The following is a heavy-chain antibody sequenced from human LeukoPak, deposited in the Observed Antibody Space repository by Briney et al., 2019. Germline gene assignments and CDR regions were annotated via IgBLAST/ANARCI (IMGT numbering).Heavy chain of an antibody. D-gene: IGHD2-21*01. CDR1: GFSFGNYA. J-gene: IGHJ5*01. Sequence: GGSLRLSCVASGFSFGNYAMSWVRPAPRKGLQWVSQISGTGGATWYAGFARDRFTISRDNSKKTLYLQMSGLRVEDTAMYYCVKDPRDTYGTNWFVSWGQGTLLIVSS. V-gene: IGHV3-23*01. CDR3: VKDPRDTYGTNWFVS. CDR2: ISGTGGAT.